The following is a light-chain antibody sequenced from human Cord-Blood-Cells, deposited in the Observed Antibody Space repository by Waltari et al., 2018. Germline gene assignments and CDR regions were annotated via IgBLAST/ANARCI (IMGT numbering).Light chain of an antibody. Sequence: QSVLTQPPSASGTPGQRVTISCSGSSSNIGSNYVYWYQQLPGTAPKLLIYRNKRRPSGVPDRVSGSKSGTSASLAISGLRSEDEADYYCAAWDDSLSGWVFGGGTKLTVL. V-gene: IGLV1-47*01. CDR3: AAWDDSLSGWV. J-gene: IGLJ3*02. CDR1: SSNIGSNY. CDR2: RNK.